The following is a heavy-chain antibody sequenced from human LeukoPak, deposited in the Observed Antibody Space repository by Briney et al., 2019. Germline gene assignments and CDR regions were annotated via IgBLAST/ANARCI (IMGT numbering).Heavy chain of an antibody. CDR3: ARGGNGYCSSTSCYDNLDY. V-gene: IGHV3-33*01. CDR2: IWYDGSNK. Sequence: PGGSLRLFCAASGFIFSSYGMHWVRQAPGKGLEEVAVIWYDGSNKYYADSVKGRFTISRDNSKHTQYLQMNSLRAEDTAVYYCARGGNGYCSSTSCYDNLDYWGQGTLVTVSS. D-gene: IGHD2-2*01. CDR1: GFIFSSYG. J-gene: IGHJ4*02.